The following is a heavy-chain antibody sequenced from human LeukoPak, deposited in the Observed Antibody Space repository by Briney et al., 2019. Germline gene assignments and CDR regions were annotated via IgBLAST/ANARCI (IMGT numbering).Heavy chain of an antibody. J-gene: IGHJ5*02. CDR3: ARDSGSGLNWFDP. CDR2: INTYTGNP. CDR1: GYTFTSYA. V-gene: IGHV7-4-1*02. D-gene: IGHD3-10*01. Sequence: ASVKVSCKASGYTFTSYAINWVRQAPGQGPELMGWINTYTGNPTYAQGFTGRFVFSFDTSVTTAYLQITGLKAADTAVYYCARDSGSGLNWFDPWGQGTLVTVSS.